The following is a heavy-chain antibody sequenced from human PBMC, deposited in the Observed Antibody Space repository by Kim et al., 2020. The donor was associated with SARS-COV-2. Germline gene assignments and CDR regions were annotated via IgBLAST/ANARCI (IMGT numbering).Heavy chain of an antibody. CDR2: ISSVSVYI. Sequence: GGSLRLSCAASGFTFSSYTMNWVRQAPGKGLEWVSSISSVSVYIYYTDSVKGRFTISRDNAKNSLYLQMNSLRAEDTAVYYCVREDYNCWSDYRGDWFDPWGQGTLVTVSS. CDR1: GFTFSSYT. V-gene: IGHV3-21*01. D-gene: IGHD3-3*01. J-gene: IGHJ5*02. CDR3: VREDYNCWSDYRGDWFDP.